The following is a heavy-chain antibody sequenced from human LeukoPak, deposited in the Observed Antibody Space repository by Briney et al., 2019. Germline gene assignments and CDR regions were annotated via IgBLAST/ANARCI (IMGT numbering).Heavy chain of an antibody. CDR1: GYTFTSYG. V-gene: IGHV1-18*01. J-gene: IGHJ6*03. D-gene: IGHD3-10*01. CDR3: ARDYGSGSYYKAPNYYYYYYMDV. CDR2: ISAYNGNT. Sequence: ASVKVSCKASGYTFTSYGISWVRQAPGQGLEWMGWISAYNGNTNYAQKLQGRVTMTTDTSTSTAYMEPRSLRSDDTAVYYCARDYGSGSYYKAPNYYYYYYMDVWGKGTTVTVSS.